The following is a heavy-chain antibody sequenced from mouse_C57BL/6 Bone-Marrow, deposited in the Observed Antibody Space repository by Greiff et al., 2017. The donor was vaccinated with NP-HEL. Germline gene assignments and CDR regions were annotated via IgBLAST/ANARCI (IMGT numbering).Heavy chain of an antibody. CDR2: IYPGSGST. J-gene: IGHJ3*01. CDR3: AILHYGSSYGFAY. D-gene: IGHD1-1*01. V-gene: IGHV1-55*01. Sequence: QVQLQQPGAELVKPGASVKMSCKASGYTFTSYWITWVKQRPGQGLEWIGDIYPGSGSTNYNEKFKSKATLTVDTSSSTAYMQLSSLTSEDSAVYYCAILHYGSSYGFAYWGKGTLVTVSA. CDR1: GYTFTSYW.